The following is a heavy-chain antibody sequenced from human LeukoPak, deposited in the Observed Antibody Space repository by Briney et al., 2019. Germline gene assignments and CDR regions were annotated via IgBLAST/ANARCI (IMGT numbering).Heavy chain of an antibody. V-gene: IGHV1-18*01. CDR1: GYSFTSHG. Sequence: ASVKVSCKASGYSFTSHGISWVRQAPGQGLEWMGWISAYNGNTNYAQKLQGRVTMTTDTSTGTAYMELRSLRSDDTAVYYCARDYSGSYQQAFDIWGQGTMVTVSS. D-gene: IGHD1-26*01. CDR3: ARDYSGSYQQAFDI. CDR2: ISAYNGNT. J-gene: IGHJ3*02.